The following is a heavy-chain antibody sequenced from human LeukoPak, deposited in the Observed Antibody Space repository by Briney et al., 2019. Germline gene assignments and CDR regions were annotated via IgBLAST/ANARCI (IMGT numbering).Heavy chain of an antibody. CDR1: GGSISSYY. V-gene: IGHV4-4*07. Sequence: PSETLSLTCTVSGGSISSYYWSWIRQPAGKGLEWIGRIYTSGSTNYNPSLKSRVTMSVDTSRNQFSLKLSSVTAADTAVYYCARGGIAVATYYYYGMDVWGQGTTVTVSS. D-gene: IGHD6-19*01. J-gene: IGHJ6*02. CDR2: IYTSGST. CDR3: ARGGIAVATYYYYGMDV.